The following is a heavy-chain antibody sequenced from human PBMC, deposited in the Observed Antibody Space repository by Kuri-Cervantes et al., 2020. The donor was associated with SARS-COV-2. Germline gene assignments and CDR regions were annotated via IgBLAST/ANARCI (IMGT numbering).Heavy chain of an antibody. CDR3: ARDALVAAAIGYYGMDV. CDR1: GFTFSSYW. D-gene: IGHD2-2*02. Sequence: GESLKISCAASGFTFSSYWMSWVRQAPGKGLGWVANIKQDGSEKYYVDSVKGRFTISRDNAKNSLYLQMNSLRANDTAVYYCARDALVAAAIGYYGMDVWGLGTTVTVSS. J-gene: IGHJ6*02. V-gene: IGHV3-7*05. CDR2: IKQDGSEK.